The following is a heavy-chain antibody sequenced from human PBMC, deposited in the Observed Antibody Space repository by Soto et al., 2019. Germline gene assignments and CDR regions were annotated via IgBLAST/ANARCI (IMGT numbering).Heavy chain of an antibody. CDR2: ISYDGSNK. V-gene: IGHV3-30*18. D-gene: IGHD3-10*01. CDR3: AKYASDYYGAGSYYDVRAAYYYGRDV. J-gene: IGHJ6*04. CDR1: GFTFSSYG. Sequence: QSWGSLRLSCAASGFTFSSYGMHWVRQAPGKGLEWVAVISYDGSNKYYADSVKGRFTISRDNSKNTLYLQMNRLRAEDTAGYYCAKYASDYYGAGSYYDVRAAYYYGRDVWGKGTTVTVSS.